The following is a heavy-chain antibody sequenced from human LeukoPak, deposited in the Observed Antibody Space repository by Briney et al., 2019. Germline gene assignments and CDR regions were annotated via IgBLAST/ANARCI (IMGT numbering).Heavy chain of an antibody. J-gene: IGHJ3*02. CDR2: INPNSGST. V-gene: IGHV1-2*02. CDR1: GYTFTGYD. Sequence: GASVKVSCKASGYTFTGYDMHWVRQAPGQGLEWMGWINPNSGSTNYAQKFQGRVTMTTDTSISTAYMELSRLRSDDTAVYYCARVNYLDAGAFDIWGKGTMVTVSS. CDR3: ARVNYLDAGAFDI. D-gene: IGHD1-7*01.